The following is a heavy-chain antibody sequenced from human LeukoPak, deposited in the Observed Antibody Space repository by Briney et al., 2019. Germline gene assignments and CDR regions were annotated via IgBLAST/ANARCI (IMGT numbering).Heavy chain of an antibody. J-gene: IGHJ6*03. CDR2: ISAYNGNT. D-gene: IGHD5-12*01. CDR1: GYTFTSYG. Sequence: ASVKVSCKASGYTFTSYGISWVRQAPGQGLEWMGWISAYNGNTNYAQKLQGRVTMTTDTSTSTAYMELRSLRSDDRAVHYCARKVATTRNYYDYMDVWGKGTTVTVSS. V-gene: IGHV1-18*01. CDR3: ARKVATTRNYYDYMDV.